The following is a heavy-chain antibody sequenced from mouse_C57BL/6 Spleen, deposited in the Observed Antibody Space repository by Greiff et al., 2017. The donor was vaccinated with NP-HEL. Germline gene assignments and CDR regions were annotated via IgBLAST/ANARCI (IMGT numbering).Heavy chain of an antibody. CDR3: ARPEGPYGNHFDY. CDR2: ISSGSSTI. J-gene: IGHJ2*01. CDR1: GFTFSDYG. V-gene: IGHV5-17*01. Sequence: EVKLMESGGGLVKPGGSLKLSCAASGFTFSDYGMHWVRQAPEKGLEWVAYISSGSSTIYYADTVKGRFTISRDNAKNTLFLQMTSLRSEDTAMYYCARPEGPYGNHFDYWGQGTTLTVSS. D-gene: IGHD2-1*01.